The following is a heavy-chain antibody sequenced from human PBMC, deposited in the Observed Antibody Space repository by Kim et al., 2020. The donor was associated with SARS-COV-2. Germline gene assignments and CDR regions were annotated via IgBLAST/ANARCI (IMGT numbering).Heavy chain of an antibody. Sequence: KGRFTISRDDSKNSLYLQMNSLKTEDTAVYYCARDRGRDGYKYYYYGMDVWGQGTTVTVSS. CDR3: ARDRGRDGYKYYYYGMDV. V-gene: IGHV3-72*01. D-gene: IGHD5-12*01. J-gene: IGHJ6*02.